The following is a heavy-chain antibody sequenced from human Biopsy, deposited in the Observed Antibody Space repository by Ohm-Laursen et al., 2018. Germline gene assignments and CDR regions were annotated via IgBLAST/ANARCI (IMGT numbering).Heavy chain of an antibody. CDR1: GYTFTPYY. J-gene: IGHJ5*02. V-gene: IGHV1-18*04. D-gene: IGHD3-10*01. CDR2: ISTYNGNT. Sequence: ASVKVSCKASGYTFTPYYIHWVRQAPGQGLEWMGWISTYNGNTNYAQKVQGRVTMTTDTSTSTAYMELRSLRSDDTAVYYCARGIGSMVRGVIINVNNWFDPWGQGTLVTVSS. CDR3: ARGIGSMVRGVIINVNNWFDP.